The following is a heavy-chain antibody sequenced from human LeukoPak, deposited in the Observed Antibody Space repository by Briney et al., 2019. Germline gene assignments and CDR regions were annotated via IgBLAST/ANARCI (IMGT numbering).Heavy chain of an antibody. CDR2: IRYDGSNK. CDR3: AKSLPGIAAAGRVLDY. Sequence: PGGSLRLSCAASGFTFSSYGMHWVRQAPGKGLGSVAFIRYDGSNKYYADSVKGRFTISRDNSKNTLYLQMNSLRAEDTAVYYCAKSLPGIAAAGRVLDYWGQGTLVTVSS. J-gene: IGHJ4*02. D-gene: IGHD6-13*01. V-gene: IGHV3-30*02. CDR1: GFTFSSYG.